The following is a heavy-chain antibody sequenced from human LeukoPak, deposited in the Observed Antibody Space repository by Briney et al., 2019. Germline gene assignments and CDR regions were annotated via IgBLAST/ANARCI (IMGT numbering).Heavy chain of an antibody. CDR3: ATGYSYGLPFDY. Sequence: SVKVSCKASGGTFSSYTISWVRQAPGQGLEWMGRIIPILGIANYALKFQGRVTITADNSTSTAYMELSSLRSEDTAVYYCATGYSYGLPFDYWGQGTLVTVSS. D-gene: IGHD5-18*01. CDR2: IIPILGIA. J-gene: IGHJ4*02. V-gene: IGHV1-69*02. CDR1: GGTFSSYT.